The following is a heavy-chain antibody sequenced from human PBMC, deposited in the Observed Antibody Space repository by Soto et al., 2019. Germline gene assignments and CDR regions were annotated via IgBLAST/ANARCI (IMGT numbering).Heavy chain of an antibody. CDR3: TGLWFGEIYND. CDR2: IKNKNDGGTT. J-gene: IGHJ1*01. CDR1: GFSFKNAW. D-gene: IGHD3-10*01. Sequence: EVELVESGGGLVKPGGSLTLSCVASGFSFKNAWMNWVRQAPGKGLEWVGRIKNKNDGGTTDYAAFVKGRFTISRDASENTLYLHMNGLKTEDTGVYFCTGLWFGEIYNDWGQGSLVTVSS. V-gene: IGHV3-15*07.